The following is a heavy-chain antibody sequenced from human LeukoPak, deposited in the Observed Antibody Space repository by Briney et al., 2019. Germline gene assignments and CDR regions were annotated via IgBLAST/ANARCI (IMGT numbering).Heavy chain of an antibody. J-gene: IGHJ4*02. CDR2: IYYSGST. V-gene: IGHV4-39*01. CDR1: GGSISSSSYY. D-gene: IGHD1-26*01. Sequence: SETLSLTCTVSGGSISSSSYYWGWIRQPPGKGLEWIGSIYYSGSTYHNPSLKSRVTISVDTPKNQFSLKLSSVTAADTAVYYCAASGSYDYFDYWGQGTLVTVSS. CDR3: AASGSYDYFDY.